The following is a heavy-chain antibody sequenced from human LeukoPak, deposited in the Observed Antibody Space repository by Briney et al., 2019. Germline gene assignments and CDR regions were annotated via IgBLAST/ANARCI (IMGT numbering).Heavy chain of an antibody. CDR1: GFTFSSYA. V-gene: IGHV3-23*01. Sequence: GSLRLSCAASGFTFSSYAMSWVRQAPGKGLEWVSAISGSGGSTYYADSVKGRFTISRDNSKNTLYLQMNSLRAEDTAVYYCAKGYYCSSTSCRSYYFDYWGQGTLVTVSS. J-gene: IGHJ4*02. CDR2: ISGSGGST. CDR3: AKGYYCSSTSCRSYYFDY. D-gene: IGHD2-2*01.